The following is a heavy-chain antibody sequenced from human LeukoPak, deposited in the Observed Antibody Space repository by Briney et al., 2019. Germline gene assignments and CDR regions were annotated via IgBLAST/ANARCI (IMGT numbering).Heavy chain of an antibody. Sequence: SQTLSLTCTVSGGSMSSGDYYWSWIRQPPGQGLEWIGNINYSGSTDYNPSLKSRVAISVDTSKNQFSLRLSSVTAADTAVYYCARDRPGVVGGNWFDPWGQGTLVIVSS. J-gene: IGHJ5*02. CDR1: GGSMSSGDYY. V-gene: IGHV4-30-4*01. CDR2: INYSGST. D-gene: IGHD1-26*01. CDR3: ARDRPGVVGGNWFDP.